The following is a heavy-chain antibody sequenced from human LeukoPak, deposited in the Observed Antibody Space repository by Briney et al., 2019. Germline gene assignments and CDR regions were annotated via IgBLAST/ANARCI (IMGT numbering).Heavy chain of an antibody. CDR2: TYYRSKWFD. CDR3: ARDGSPINTMLDS. CDR1: GDSVFSNTAA. D-gene: IGHD5-24*01. Sequence: SQTLSLTCDISGDSVFSNTAAWNWIGQSPSRGLEWLGRTYYRSKWFDEYPPSVKSRVNIKADTSKNQFSLQLNSVTPEDTAIYYCARDGSPINTMLDSWGQGILVTVSS. V-gene: IGHV6-1*01. J-gene: IGHJ4*02.